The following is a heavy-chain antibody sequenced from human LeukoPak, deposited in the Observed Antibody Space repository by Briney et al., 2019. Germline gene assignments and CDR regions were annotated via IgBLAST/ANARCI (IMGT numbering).Heavy chain of an antibody. J-gene: IGHJ4*02. V-gene: IGHV3-9*01. D-gene: IGHD1-1*01. CDR3: VRDNWNDVY. CDR1: GFTFDDYA. CDR2: ISWNSGSI. Sequence: GGSLRLSCAASGFTFDDYAMHWVRQAPGKGLEWVSGISWNSGSIGYADSVKGRFTISRDNAKKSLYLQMNSLRAEDTAVYYCVRDNWNDVYWGQGSLVTVSS.